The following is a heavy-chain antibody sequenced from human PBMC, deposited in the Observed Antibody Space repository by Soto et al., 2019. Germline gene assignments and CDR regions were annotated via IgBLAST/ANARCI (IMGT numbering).Heavy chain of an antibody. CDR1: GGSISSYY. CDR2: IYYSGST. J-gene: IGHJ5*02. CDR3: ARGPPPSRYGDYTNWFDP. V-gene: IGHV4-59*01. D-gene: IGHD4-17*01. Sequence: SETLSLTCTVSGGSISSYYWSWIRQPPGKGLEWIGYIYYSGSTNYNPSLKSRVTISVDTSKNQFSLKLSSVTAADTAVYYCARGPPPSRYGDYTNWFDPWGQGTLVTISS.